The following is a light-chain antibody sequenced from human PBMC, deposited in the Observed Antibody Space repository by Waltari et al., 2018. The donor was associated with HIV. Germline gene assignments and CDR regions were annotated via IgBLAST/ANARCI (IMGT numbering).Light chain of an antibody. CDR2: AAS. CDR3: QKYNTAPYT. V-gene: IGKV1-27*01. Sequence: DIQMTKCPSSLPASVGDRVTITCRASQDIRNYLAWYQQKPVKVPKLLIYAASILQSGVPSRFSGSESGTDFTLTISSLQPEDVATYYCQKYNTAPYTFGQGTKLEIK. J-gene: IGKJ2*01. CDR1: QDIRNY.